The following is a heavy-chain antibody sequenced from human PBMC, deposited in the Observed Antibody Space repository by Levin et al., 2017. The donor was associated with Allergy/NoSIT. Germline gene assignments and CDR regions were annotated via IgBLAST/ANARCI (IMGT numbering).Heavy chain of an antibody. Sequence: GESLKISCQASGYTFASHWIGWVRQMPGKGLEWMGIIYPGDSDTRYSPSFQGQVTISADMSISTAYLQWSSLKASDTAMYYCARLDCTDVICYVFGWFDPWGQGTLVTVSS. J-gene: IGHJ5*02. CDR3: ARLDCTDVICYVFGWFDP. D-gene: IGHD2-8*01. CDR1: GYTFASHW. CDR2: IYPGDSDT. V-gene: IGHV5-51*01.